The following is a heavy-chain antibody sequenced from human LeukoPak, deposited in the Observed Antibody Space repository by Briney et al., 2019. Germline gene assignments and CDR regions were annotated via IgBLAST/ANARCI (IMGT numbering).Heavy chain of an antibody. CDR2: ITPFNGNT. D-gene: IGHD4-17*01. CDR3: ASSTTVTTLFDY. V-gene: IGHV1-45*02. J-gene: IGHJ4*02. Sequence: SVKVSCKASGYTFTSYSLHWVRQAPGQALEWMGWITPFNGNTNYAQKFQDRVTITRDRSMSTAYMELSSLRSEGTAMYYCASSTTVTTLFDYWGQGTLVTVSS. CDR1: GYTFTSYS.